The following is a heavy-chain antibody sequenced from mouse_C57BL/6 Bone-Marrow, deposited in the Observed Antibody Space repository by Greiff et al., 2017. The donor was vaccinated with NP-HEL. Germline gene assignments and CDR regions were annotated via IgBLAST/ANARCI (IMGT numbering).Heavy chain of an antibody. J-gene: IGHJ4*01. Sequence: VQLKESGGGLVQPGGSLKLSCAASGFTFSDYGMAWVRQAPRKGPEWVAFISNLAYSIYYADTVTGRFTISRENAKNTLYLEMSSLRSEDTAMYYCAREGYDYDDYYAMDYWGQGTSVTVSS. CDR1: GFTFSDYG. CDR2: ISNLAYSI. V-gene: IGHV5-15*01. D-gene: IGHD2-4*01. CDR3: AREGYDYDDYYAMDY.